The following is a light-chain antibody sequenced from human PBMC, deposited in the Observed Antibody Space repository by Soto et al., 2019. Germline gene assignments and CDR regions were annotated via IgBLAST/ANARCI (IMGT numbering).Light chain of an antibody. CDR2: AAS. V-gene: IGKV1D-16*01. CDR3: QQSYSTPPWT. Sequence: DIQMTQSPSSLSASVGDRVTITCRASQGISSWLAWYQQKPEKAPKSLIYAASSLQSGVPSRFRGSGSGTDFTLTISGLQREDFATYYCQQSYSTPPWTFGQGTKVDIK. CDR1: QGISSW. J-gene: IGKJ1*01.